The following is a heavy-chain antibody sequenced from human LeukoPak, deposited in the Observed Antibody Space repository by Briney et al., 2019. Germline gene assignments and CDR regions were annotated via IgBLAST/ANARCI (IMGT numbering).Heavy chain of an antibody. Sequence: GASVKVSCKSSVGTFSSYAICWVWKAPRPGLEWMGRVIPIFGTANNAQTFQSRVTITADKSTSTAYILKSSLISEETAVEYCARALSLERMTIRQSLRQDFFMDVWGKETTVTVSS. CDR1: VGTFSSYA. CDR3: ARALSLERMTIRQSLRQDFFMDV. D-gene: IGHD6-19*01. V-gene: IGHV1-69*06. J-gene: IGHJ6*03. CDR2: VIPIFGTA.